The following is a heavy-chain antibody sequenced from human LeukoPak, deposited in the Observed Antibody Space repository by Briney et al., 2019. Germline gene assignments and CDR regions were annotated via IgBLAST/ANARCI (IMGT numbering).Heavy chain of an antibody. J-gene: IGHJ4*02. V-gene: IGHV1-2*06. D-gene: IGHD1-26*01. CDR3: ARAKIVGATDLGY. Sequence: ASVKVSCKASGYTFTGYYMHWVRQAPGQGLEWMGRINPNSGGTNYAQKFQGRVTMTRDTSISTAYMELSRLRSDDTAVYYCARAKIVGATDLGYWGQGTLVTVSS. CDR2: INPNSGGT. CDR1: GYTFTGYY.